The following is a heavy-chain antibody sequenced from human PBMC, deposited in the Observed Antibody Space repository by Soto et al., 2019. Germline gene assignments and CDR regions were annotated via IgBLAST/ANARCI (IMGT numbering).Heavy chain of an antibody. CDR2: IYHYDSNT. V-gene: IGHV5-51*01. CDR1: GYTFTSYW. D-gene: IGHD1-1*01. CDR3: VKLSTTPTKGLSYHYCSVDV. J-gene: IGHJ6*02. Sequence: PGESLKLSCKGSGYTFTSYWIRWVRQIPGSGLEYMAIIYHYDSNTRYGPSFQGQVNISVDKSINTAYMQWSSLRASDTAMYFCVKLSTTPTKGLSYHYCSVDVWGLGTKVTVSS.